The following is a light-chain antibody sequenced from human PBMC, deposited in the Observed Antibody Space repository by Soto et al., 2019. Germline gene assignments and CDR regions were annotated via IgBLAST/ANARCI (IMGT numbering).Light chain of an antibody. Sequence: QSVLTQPASVSGSPGQSITISCTGTSSDVGGYDLVSWYQQHPGKAPKLIIYEGSKRPSGISNRFSGSKSGNTASLIISGLQGDDAGDYYCCAYVSSNTLLFGGGTKLTVL. CDR2: EGS. J-gene: IGLJ3*02. CDR1: SSDVGGYDL. V-gene: IGLV2-23*01. CDR3: CAYVSSNTLL.